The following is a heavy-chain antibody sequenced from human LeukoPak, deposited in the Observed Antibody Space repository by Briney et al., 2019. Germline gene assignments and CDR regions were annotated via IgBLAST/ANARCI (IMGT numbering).Heavy chain of an antibody. CDR1: GFTFSDFY. V-gene: IGHV3-7*01. Sequence: GGSLRLSCAASGFTFSDFYMSWIRQAPGKGLEWVASIKYDGSEMYSVDSVKGRFTISRDDAKNSVYPQMNSLRAEDTAIYYCSRDRDSSGSWEINFDYWGQGMLVTVSS. CDR2: IKYDGSEM. J-gene: IGHJ4*02. CDR3: SRDRDSSGSWEINFDY. D-gene: IGHD6-13*01.